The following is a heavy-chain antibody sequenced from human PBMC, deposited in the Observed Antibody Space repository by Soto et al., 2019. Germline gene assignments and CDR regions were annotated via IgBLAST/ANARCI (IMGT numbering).Heavy chain of an antibody. CDR3: ARGGIVVVPARGWFDP. D-gene: IGHD2-2*01. CDR2: INHSGST. Sequence: QVQLQQWGAGLLKPSETLSLTCAVYGGSFSGYYWSWIRQPPGKGLEWIGEINHSGSTNYNPSLMSRVTISVDTSKNQFSLKLSSVTAADTAVYYCARGGIVVVPARGWFDPWGQGTLVTVSS. V-gene: IGHV4-34*01. CDR1: GGSFSGYY. J-gene: IGHJ5*02.